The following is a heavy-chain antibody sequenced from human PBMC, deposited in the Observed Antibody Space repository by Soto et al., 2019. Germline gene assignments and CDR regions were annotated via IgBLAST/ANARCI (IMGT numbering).Heavy chain of an antibody. CDR2: ISAYNGNT. J-gene: IGHJ4*02. CDR1: GYTFTSYG. Sequence: ASVKVSCKASGYTFTSYGISWVRQAPGQGLEWMGWISAYNGNTNYAQKLQGRVTMTTDTSTSTAYMELRSLRSDDTAVYYCAGDDLRFLEWAHFDYWGQGTLVTVSS. CDR3: AGDDLRFLEWAHFDY. V-gene: IGHV1-18*01. D-gene: IGHD3-3*01.